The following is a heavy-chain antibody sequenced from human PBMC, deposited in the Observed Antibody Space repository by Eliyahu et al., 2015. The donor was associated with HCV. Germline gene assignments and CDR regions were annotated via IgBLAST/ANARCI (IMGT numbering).Heavy chain of an antibody. J-gene: IGHJ6*02. D-gene: IGHD4-23*01. CDR2: XYYSGST. Sequence: QVQLQESGPGLVKPSETLSLXCTVSGGSISSYYXSWIRQPPGKGLEWIGXXYYSGSTNYNPSLKSRVTISVDTSKNQFSLKLSSVTAADTAVYYCARVPVVTTYYYGMDVWGQGTTVTVSS. V-gene: IGHV4-59*01. CDR1: GGSISSYY. CDR3: ARVPVVTTYYYGMDV.